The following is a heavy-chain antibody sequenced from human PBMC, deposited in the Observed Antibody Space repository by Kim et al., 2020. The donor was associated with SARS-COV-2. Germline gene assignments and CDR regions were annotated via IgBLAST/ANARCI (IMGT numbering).Heavy chain of an antibody. J-gene: IGHJ4*02. CDR3: ASACSWSF. Sequence: GGSLRLSCAASGFTFSSYSMNWVRQAPGKGLEWVSSISSSSSYMYYEDSVKGRYTISRDNAQNSLYLQMNSLRSEDTAVYYLASACSWSFWGQGTLVTVSS. CDR1: GFTFSSYS. V-gene: IGHV3-21*01. CDR2: ISSSSSYM. D-gene: IGHD6-13*01.